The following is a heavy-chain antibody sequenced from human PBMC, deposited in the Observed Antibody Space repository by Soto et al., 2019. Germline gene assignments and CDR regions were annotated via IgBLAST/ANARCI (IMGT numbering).Heavy chain of an antibody. J-gene: IGHJ4*02. CDR2: IKQDGSEK. CDR1: GFTFSSYW. V-gene: IGHV3-7*03. Sequence: GGSLRLSCAASGFTFSSYWMSWVRQAPGKGLEWVANIKQDGSEKYYVDSVKGRFTISRDNAKNSLYLQMNSLRAEDTAVYYCARDPYYYDSSGYYSPDYFDYWGQGTLVTVSS. D-gene: IGHD3-22*01. CDR3: ARDPYYYDSSGYYSPDYFDY.